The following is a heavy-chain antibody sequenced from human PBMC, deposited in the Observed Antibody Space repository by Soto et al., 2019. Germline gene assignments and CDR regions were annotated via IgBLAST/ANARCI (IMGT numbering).Heavy chain of an antibody. V-gene: IGHV1-69*01. J-gene: IGHJ6*02. D-gene: IGHD1-1*01. Sequence: QVQLVQSGAEVKKPGSSVKVSCKSSGGTFSSHSINWVRQAPGQGLEWMGGIIPIFGPANFAKKFQGRVTITADEYTTTAYMELSSLTSEDTAVYYCATGSFTSTGGRIGYHYNAMDVWVQGTTVTVSS. CDR1: GGTFSSHS. CDR3: ATGSFTSTGGRIGYHYNAMDV. CDR2: IIPIFGPA.